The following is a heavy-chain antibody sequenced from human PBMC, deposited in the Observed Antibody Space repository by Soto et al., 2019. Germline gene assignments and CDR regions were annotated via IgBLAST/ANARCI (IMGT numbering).Heavy chain of an antibody. D-gene: IGHD2-2*01. CDR2: IHYSGST. CDR1: GGSISSYY. CDR3: ARDRIRSSSTDWPEWFDP. Sequence: ETLSLTCTVSGGSISSYYWSWIRQPPGEGLEWIGYIHYSGSTNYNPSLKNRVTISLDTSKNQFSLRLNSVTAADTAVYYCARDRIRSSSTDWPEWFDPWGQGTLVTVSS. V-gene: IGHV4-59*01. J-gene: IGHJ5*02.